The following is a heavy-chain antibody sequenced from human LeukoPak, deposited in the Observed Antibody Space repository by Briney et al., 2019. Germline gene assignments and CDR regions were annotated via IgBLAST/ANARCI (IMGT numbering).Heavy chain of an antibody. V-gene: IGHV4-30-2*01. J-gene: IGHJ5*02. CDR2: IFQSGST. Sequence: KTSETLSLTCAVSGGSISSGDYSWSWIRQPPGKGLEWIGYIFQSGSTYYNPSLKSRVTISVDRSKNQISLKLSSVTAADTAVYYCARVGSDWNDVRYNWFDPWGQGTLVTVSS. D-gene: IGHD1-1*01. CDR1: GGSISSGDYS. CDR3: ARVGSDWNDVRYNWFDP.